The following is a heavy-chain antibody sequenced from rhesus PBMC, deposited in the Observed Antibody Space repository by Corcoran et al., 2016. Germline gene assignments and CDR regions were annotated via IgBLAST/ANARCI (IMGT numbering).Heavy chain of an antibody. CDR2: NSGSSGST. J-gene: IGHJ5-2*02. D-gene: IGHD1-44*01. CDR3: ARGGNRRFNSWDV. CDR1: GGSIRRSTC. Sequence: QVQLQESCPGLVKPSETLSLTCAVSGGSIRRSTCWRGIRPPPGNGLEWIGHNSGSSGSTYYTHSLPRRVTISKSTSKAPSALKRRSVTAADTAVYFWARGGNRRFNSWDVWGRGVLVTVSS. V-gene: IGHV4S19*01.